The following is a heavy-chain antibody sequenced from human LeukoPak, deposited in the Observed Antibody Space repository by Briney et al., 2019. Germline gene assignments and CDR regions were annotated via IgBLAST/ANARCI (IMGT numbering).Heavy chain of an antibody. CDR1: GYTFTSYD. D-gene: IGHD3-22*01. CDR3: ARTSVKMAISMIVVAHY. CDR2: MNPNSGNT. V-gene: IGHV1-8*01. J-gene: IGHJ4*02. Sequence: GASVKVSCKASGYTFTSYDINWVRQATGQGLEWMGWMNPNSGNTGYAQKFQGRVTMTRNTSISTAYMELSSLRSEDTAVYYCARTSVKMAISMIVVAHYWGQGTLVTVSS.